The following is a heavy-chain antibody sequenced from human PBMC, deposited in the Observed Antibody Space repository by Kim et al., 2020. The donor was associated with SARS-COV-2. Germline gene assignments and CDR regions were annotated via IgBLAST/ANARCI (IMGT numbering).Heavy chain of an antibody. CDR3: ARRERYSSGWSVALYYSYVAV. CDR2: ADYIGYT. Sequence: SETLSLTCTVSGGSLSSSSYYWGWIRQPPGKGLEWIGTADYIGYTYYNPTHKGGVTISVTTSKNQFTMKMGSVTAADTAVYYCARRERYSSGWSVALYYSYVAVLCKGAPVTV. V-gene: IGHV4-39*01. D-gene: IGHD6-19*01. J-gene: IGHJ6*03. CDR1: GGSLSSSSYY.